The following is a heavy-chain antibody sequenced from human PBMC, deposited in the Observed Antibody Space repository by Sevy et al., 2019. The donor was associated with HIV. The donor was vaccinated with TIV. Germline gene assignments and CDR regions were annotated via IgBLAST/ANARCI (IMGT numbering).Heavy chain of an antibody. J-gene: IGHJ6*03. CDR3: ARVPRGYSYEYYYYYMDV. Sequence: ASVKVSCKASGGTFSSYAISWVRQAPGQGLEWMGGIIPIFGTANYAQKFQGRVTITADKSTSTAYMELSGLRSEDTAVYYCARVPRGYSYEYYYYYMDVWGKGTTVTVSS. V-gene: IGHV1-69*06. CDR1: GGTFSSYA. CDR2: IIPIFGTA. D-gene: IGHD5-18*01.